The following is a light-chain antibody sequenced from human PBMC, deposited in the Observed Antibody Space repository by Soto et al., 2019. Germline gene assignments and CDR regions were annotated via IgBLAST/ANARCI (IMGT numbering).Light chain of an antibody. CDR2: GIS. Sequence: EIVLTQSAGTLSLSPGERATISCRASQSLTDGFLAWYQQKHGQALRLLIYGISNRATGIPDRFSGGGSGTDFTLTISRLEPEDIAVYYCQQYGTAPCTFGQGTKVEIK. CDR1: QSLTDGF. J-gene: IGKJ2*02. CDR3: QQYGTAPCT. V-gene: IGKV3-20*01.